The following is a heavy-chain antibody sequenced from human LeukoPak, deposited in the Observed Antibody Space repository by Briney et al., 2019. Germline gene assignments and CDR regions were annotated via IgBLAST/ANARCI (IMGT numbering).Heavy chain of an antibody. CDR1: GFTFSSYA. J-gene: IGHJ4*02. D-gene: IGHD1-26*01. CDR3: ARDAYSGSYLDY. CDR2: ISYDGSNK. V-gene: IGHV3-30-3*01. Sequence: GGSLRLSCAASGFTFSSYAMHWVRQAPGKGLEWVAVISYDGSNKYYADSMKGRFTISRDNSKNTLYLQMNSLRAEDTAVYYCARDAYSGSYLDYWGQGTLVTVSS.